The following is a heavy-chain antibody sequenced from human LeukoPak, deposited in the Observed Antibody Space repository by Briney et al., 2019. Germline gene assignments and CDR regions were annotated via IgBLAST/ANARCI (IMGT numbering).Heavy chain of an antibody. CDR3: AKAGPGIYGGNCEATSDAFDI. J-gene: IGHJ3*02. CDR1: GFTFSSYG. V-gene: IGHV3-30*18. Sequence: GRSLRLSCAASGFTFSSYGMHWVRQAPGKGLEWVAVISYDGSNKYYADSVKGRFTISRDNSKNTLYLQMNSLRAEDTAVYYCAKAGPGIYGGNCEATSDAFDIWGQGTMVTVSS. D-gene: IGHD4-23*01. CDR2: ISYDGSNK.